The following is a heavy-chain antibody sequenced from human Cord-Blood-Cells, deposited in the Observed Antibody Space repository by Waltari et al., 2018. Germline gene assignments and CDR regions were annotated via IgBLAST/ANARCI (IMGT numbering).Heavy chain of an antibody. CDR2: ISPIFGTA. CDR1: GGTFSSYA. V-gene: IGHV1-69*01. CDR3: ARYGSGSYHDAFDI. D-gene: IGHD3-10*01. J-gene: IGHJ3*02. Sequence: QVQLVQAGAEVKQPGSSVKVSCKASGGTFSSYAISWVRQAPGQGLEWMGGISPIFGTANYAQKFQGRVTITADESTSTAYMELSSLRSEDTAVYYCARYGSGSYHDAFDIWGQGTMVTVSS.